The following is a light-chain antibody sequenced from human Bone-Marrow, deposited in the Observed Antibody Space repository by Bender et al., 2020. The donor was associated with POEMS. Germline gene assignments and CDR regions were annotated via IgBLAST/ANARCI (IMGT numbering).Light chain of an antibody. CDR1: SSDVGAYDH. CDR3: CSYAGSSTFVV. CDR2: EVT. Sequence: QSALTQPASVSGSPGQSITISCTGTSSDVGAYDHVSWYQQHPGKAPKVIIYEVTNRPSGISNRFSGSESGNTASLTISGLQAEDEADYYCCSYAGSSTFVVFGGGTKLTVL. J-gene: IGLJ2*01. V-gene: IGLV2-23*02.